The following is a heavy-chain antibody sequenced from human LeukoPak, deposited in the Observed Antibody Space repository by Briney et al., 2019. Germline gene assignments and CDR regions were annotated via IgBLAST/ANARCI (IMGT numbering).Heavy chain of an antibody. D-gene: IGHD6-6*01. CDR3: ARGFVHGFDI. CDR2: IGVAGDT. J-gene: IGHJ3*02. V-gene: IGHV3-13*04. CDR1: GFAFSTYD. Sequence: QPGGSLRLSCAASGFAFSTYDMHWVRQATGKGLEWVSAIGVAGDTYYPGSVKGRFTISRENAKNSLYLQMNSLRAGDTAVYYCARGFVHGFDIWGQGTMVTVSA.